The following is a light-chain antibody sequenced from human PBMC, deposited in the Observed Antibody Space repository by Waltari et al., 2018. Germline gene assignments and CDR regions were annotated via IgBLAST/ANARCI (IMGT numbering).Light chain of an antibody. J-gene: IGKJ2*01. V-gene: IGKV4-1*01. CDR2: WAS. Sequence: DIVMTQSPDSLVVSLGERDTINCKSSRNLLYSPNNKDFLAWYQQKPGQPPKLLIYWASTRESGVPDRFTGSGSGTDFSLTISSLQAEDVAVYYCQQYYDTPYTFGQGTKLEIK. CDR3: QQYYDTPYT. CDR1: RNLLYSPNNKDF.